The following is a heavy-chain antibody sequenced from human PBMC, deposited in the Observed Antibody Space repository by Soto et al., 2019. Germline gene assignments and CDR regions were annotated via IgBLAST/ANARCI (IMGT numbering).Heavy chain of an antibody. CDR2: INPSGGST. CDR1: GYTFTSYY. Sequence: ASVKVSCKASGYTFTSYYMPGLLQAPGQGLEWMGIINPSGGSTSYAQKFQGRVTMTRDTSTSTVYMELSSLRSEDTAVYYCARVAAAGFDVLDYWGQGTLVNVSS. CDR3: ARVAAAGFDVLDY. D-gene: IGHD6-13*01. V-gene: IGHV1-46*01. J-gene: IGHJ4*02.